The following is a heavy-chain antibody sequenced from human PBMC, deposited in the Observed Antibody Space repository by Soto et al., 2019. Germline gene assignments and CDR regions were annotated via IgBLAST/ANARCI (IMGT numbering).Heavy chain of an antibody. CDR1: GYTFTSYD. Sequence: GASVKVSCKASGYTFTSYDINWVRQATGQGLEWMGWMNPNSGNTGYAQKFQGRVTMTRNTSISTAYMELSSLRSEDTAVYYCALVPYDILTGYYPFDYWGKGTLVTVSS. CDR3: ALVPYDILTGYYPFDY. D-gene: IGHD3-9*01. J-gene: IGHJ4*02. CDR2: MNPNSGNT. V-gene: IGHV1-8*01.